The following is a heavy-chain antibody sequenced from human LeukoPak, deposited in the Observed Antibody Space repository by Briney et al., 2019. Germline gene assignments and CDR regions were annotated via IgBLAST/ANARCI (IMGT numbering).Heavy chain of an antibody. CDR1: GFSLSTSGVG. CDR2: IYWDDDK. Sequence: SGPTLVKPTQTLTLTCTFSGFSLSTSGVGVGWIRQPPGKALEWLALIYWDDDKRYSPSLKSRLTITKDTSKNQVVFTMTNMDPVDTATYYCAHIVDTAMVMDYWGQGTLVTVSS. J-gene: IGHJ4*02. D-gene: IGHD5-18*01. CDR3: AHIVDTAMVMDY. V-gene: IGHV2-5*02.